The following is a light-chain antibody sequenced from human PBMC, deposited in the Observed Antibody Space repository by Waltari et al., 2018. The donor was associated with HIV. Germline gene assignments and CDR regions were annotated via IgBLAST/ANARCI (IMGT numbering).Light chain of an antibody. CDR3: QQFKSYPFT. CDR1: EGISRF. CDR2: TVS. Sequence: DIHLTQSPAYLSASVGDRVTFTCRASEGISRFLAWYQQKPGKAPKLLMYTVSTLQSVVPSRFKSSGSGTEFTLTVTSLQPEDFATYYCQQFKSYPFTFGQGTKLEIK. V-gene: IGKV1-9*01. J-gene: IGKJ2*01.